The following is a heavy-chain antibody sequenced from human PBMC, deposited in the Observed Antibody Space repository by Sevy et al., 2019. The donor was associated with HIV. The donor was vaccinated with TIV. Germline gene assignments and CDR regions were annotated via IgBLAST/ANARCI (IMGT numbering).Heavy chain of an antibody. Sequence: GGSLRLSCAASGFTFSSQAMSWVRQSPGNGQKWVSIISASGDHTYYADSVKGRFTISRDNSKNTLYLQMNGLRAEDTAVYYCAIEGTHRRRDYGGRGTLVTVSS. CDR1: GFTFSSQA. J-gene: IGHJ4*02. CDR3: AIEGTHRRRDY. V-gene: IGHV3-23*01. CDR2: ISASGDHT.